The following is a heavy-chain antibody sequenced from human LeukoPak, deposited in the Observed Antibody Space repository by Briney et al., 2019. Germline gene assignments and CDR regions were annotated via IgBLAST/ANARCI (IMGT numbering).Heavy chain of an antibody. V-gene: IGHV1-69*13. Sequence: SVKVSCKASGYTFTSYGISWVRQAPGQGLEWMGGIIPIFGTANYAQKFQGRVTITADESTSTAYMELSSLRSEDTAVYYCARVPLRHYYMDVWGKGTTVTVSS. CDR2: IIPIFGTA. CDR3: ARVPLRHYYMDV. D-gene: IGHD6-6*01. J-gene: IGHJ6*03. CDR1: GYTFTSYG.